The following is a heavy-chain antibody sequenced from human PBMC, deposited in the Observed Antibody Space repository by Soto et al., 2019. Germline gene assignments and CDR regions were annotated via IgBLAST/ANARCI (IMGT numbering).Heavy chain of an antibody. J-gene: IGHJ4*02. CDR3: ARDHGEGGLTVNFDY. Sequence: VASVKVSCKASGYTFTSYGISWVRQAPGQGLEWMGWISAYNGNTNYAQKLQGRVTMTTDTSTSTAYMELRSLRSDDTAVYYCARDHGEGGLTVNFDYWGQGTLVTVSS. CDR1: GYTFTSYG. CDR2: ISAYNGNT. D-gene: IGHD4-4*01. V-gene: IGHV1-18*01.